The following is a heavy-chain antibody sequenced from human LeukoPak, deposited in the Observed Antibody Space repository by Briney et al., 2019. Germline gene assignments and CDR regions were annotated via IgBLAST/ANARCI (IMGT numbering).Heavy chain of an antibody. CDR3: ASEGSEGYSYGFMDV. J-gene: IGHJ6*03. D-gene: IGHD5-18*01. V-gene: IGHV3-21*01. CDR2: ISSSSSYI. CDR1: GFTFSSYS. Sequence: GGSLRLSCAASGFTFSSYSMNWVRQAPGKGLEWVSSISSSSSYIYYADSVKGRFTISRDNAKNSLYLQMNSLRAEDTAVYYCASEGSEGYSYGFMDVWGKGTTVTVPS.